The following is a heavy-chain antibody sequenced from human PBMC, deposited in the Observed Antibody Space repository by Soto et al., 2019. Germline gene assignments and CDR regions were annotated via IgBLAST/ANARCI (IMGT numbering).Heavy chain of an antibody. CDR3: AREGGHNYGLGRGHPFDP. D-gene: IGHD4-17*01. Sequence: QVQLVQSGAEVKKSGSSVKVSCKASGGTFNRNTINWVRQAPGQGLEWMGGIIPMFRSPSYGQKFQGRVTISADESTNTVYMAMSSLRSDDTAVYYCAREGGHNYGLGRGHPFDPWGQGTLVTVSS. CDR1: GGTFNRNT. CDR2: IIPMFRSP. V-gene: IGHV1-69*01. J-gene: IGHJ5*02.